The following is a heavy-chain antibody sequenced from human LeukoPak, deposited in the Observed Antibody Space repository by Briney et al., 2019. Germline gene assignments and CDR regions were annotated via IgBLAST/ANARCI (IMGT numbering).Heavy chain of an antibody. Sequence: GGSLRLSCAASGFTFDDYGMSWVRQAPGKGLEWVSGINWNGGSTGYADSVKGRFTISRDNAKNSLYLQMNSLRAEDTALYYCARDLGYYYDSSGYYPEYFQHWGQGTLVTVSS. CDR2: INWNGGST. V-gene: IGHV3-20*04. D-gene: IGHD3-22*01. CDR1: GFTFDDYG. CDR3: ARDLGYYYDSSGYYPEYFQH. J-gene: IGHJ1*01.